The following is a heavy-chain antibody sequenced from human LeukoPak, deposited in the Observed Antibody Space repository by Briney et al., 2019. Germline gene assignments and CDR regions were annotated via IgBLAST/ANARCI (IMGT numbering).Heavy chain of an antibody. V-gene: IGHV3-74*01. CDR1: GLMFSNYW. Sequence: GGSLRLSCAASGLMFSNYWMFWVRQAPGKGLVWVSRINSDGSSTNYADSVKGRFTISRDNAKNTLYLQMNTLRDEDTAVYYCATITYYHHISSSAGDNWFDPWGQGTLVTVSS. CDR2: INSDGSST. CDR3: ATITYYHHISSSAGDNWFDP. J-gene: IGHJ5*02. D-gene: IGHD3-22*01.